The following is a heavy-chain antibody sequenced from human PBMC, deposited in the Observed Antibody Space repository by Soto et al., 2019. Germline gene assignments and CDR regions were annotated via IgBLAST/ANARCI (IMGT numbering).Heavy chain of an antibody. CDR3: ARRVEAAAGKGDY. CDR1: GGSFSGYY. CDR2: INHSGST. V-gene: IGHV4-34*01. J-gene: IGHJ4*02. D-gene: IGHD6-13*01. Sequence: QVQLQQWGAGLLKPSETLSLTCAVYGGSFSGYYWSWIRQPPGQGLEWIGEINHSGSTNYNPSLKRRVTRAVDTTKNQFSLKLSSVTAADTAVYYCARRVEAAAGKGDYWGQGTLVTVSS.